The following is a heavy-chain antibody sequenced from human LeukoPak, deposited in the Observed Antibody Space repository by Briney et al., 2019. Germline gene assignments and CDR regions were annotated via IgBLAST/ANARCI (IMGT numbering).Heavy chain of an antibody. Sequence: GGSLRLSCAASGFTFSTHDMHRVRQAPGKGLEWMASIRYDGSNKYYADSVQGRFIISRDDSKNTLDLQMNNLRVEDTALYHCAKDRGYQFNWASIFDVWGQGTTVTVSS. CDR1: GFTFSTHD. CDR3: AKDRGYQFNWASIFDV. V-gene: IGHV3-30*02. CDR2: IRYDGSNK. J-gene: IGHJ3*01. D-gene: IGHD3-16*01.